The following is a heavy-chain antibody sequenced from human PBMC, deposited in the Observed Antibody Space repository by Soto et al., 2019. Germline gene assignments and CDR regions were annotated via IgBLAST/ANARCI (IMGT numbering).Heavy chain of an antibody. J-gene: IGHJ4*01. V-gene: IGHV3-15*07. CDR3: TTDSYITSIIVRFDY. CDR1: GFTFSNAW. D-gene: IGHD3-22*01. CDR2: VKSKTDGGTT. Sequence: AGGSLRLSCAASGFTFSNAWINWVRQTPGKGLEWVGRVKSKTDGGTTDFAAPVKGGFAISRDDSKNMVYLEMNSLKTEDTAIYYCTTDSYITSIIVRFDYWGHGTLVTVSS.